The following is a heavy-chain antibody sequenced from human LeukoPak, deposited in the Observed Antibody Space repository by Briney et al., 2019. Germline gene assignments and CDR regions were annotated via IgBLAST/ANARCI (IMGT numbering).Heavy chain of an antibody. J-gene: IGHJ4*02. CDR2: ISSSGSTT. CDR1: GFTFSDYY. V-gene: IGHV3-11*01. D-gene: IGHD6-13*01. Sequence: GGSLRLSGAASGFTFSDYYMSWIRQAPGKGLEWVSYISSSGSTTYYADSVKGRFTISRDNAKNSLYLQMNSLRAEDTAVYYCARDSTSSSMNYWGQGTLVTVSS. CDR3: ARDSTSSSMNY.